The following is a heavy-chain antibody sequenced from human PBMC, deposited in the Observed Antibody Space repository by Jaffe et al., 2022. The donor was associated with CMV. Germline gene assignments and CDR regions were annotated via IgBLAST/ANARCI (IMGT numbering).Heavy chain of an antibody. V-gene: IGHV4-34*01. CDR3: ARGRIIQRYCSGGSCYSGAFDI. CDR1: GGSFSGYY. Sequence: QVQLQQWGAGLLKPSETLSLTCAVYGGSFSGYYWSWIRQPPGKGLEWIGEINHSGSTNYNPSLKSRVTISVDTSKNQFSLKLSSVTAADTAVYYCARGRIIQRYCSGGSCYSGAFDIWGQGTMVTVSS. CDR2: INHSGST. D-gene: IGHD2-15*01. J-gene: IGHJ3*02.